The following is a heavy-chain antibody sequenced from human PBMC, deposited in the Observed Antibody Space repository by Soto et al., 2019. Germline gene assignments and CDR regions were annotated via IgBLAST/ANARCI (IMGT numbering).Heavy chain of an antibody. CDR2: ISSSSSYT. Sequence: GGSLRLSCAASGFTFSDYYMSWIRQAPGKGLEWVSYISSSSSYTNYADSVKGRLTISRDNAKNSLYLQMNSLRAEDTAVYYCARVLSGEYDAFDIWGQGTMVTVSS. CDR3: ARVLSGEYDAFDI. D-gene: IGHD3-10*01. J-gene: IGHJ3*02. CDR1: GFTFSDYY. V-gene: IGHV3-11*06.